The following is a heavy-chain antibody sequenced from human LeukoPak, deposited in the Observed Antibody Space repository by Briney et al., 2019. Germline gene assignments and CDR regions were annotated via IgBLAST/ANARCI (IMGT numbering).Heavy chain of an antibody. Sequence: GGSLRLSCAASGFTFDDYAMHWVRQAPGKGLEWVSGISWNSGSIGYADSVKGRFTISRDNAKNSLDLQMNSLRVEDTGIYYCVKVAKYYYGSETYYFFEHWGQGTPVTASS. J-gene: IGHJ4*02. V-gene: IGHV3-9*01. CDR3: VKVAKYYYGSETYYFFEH. D-gene: IGHD3-10*01. CDR1: GFTFDDYA. CDR2: ISWNSGSI.